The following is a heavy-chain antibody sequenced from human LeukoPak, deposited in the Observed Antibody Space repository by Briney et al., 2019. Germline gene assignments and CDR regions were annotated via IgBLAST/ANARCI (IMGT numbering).Heavy chain of an antibody. Sequence: SETLSLTCAVYGGSFSGYYWSWIRQPPGKGLEWIGEINHSGSTNYNPSLKSRVTISVDTSKNQFSLKLSSVTAADTAVYYCARDRPHNWFDPWGQGTLVTVSS. CDR2: INHSGST. V-gene: IGHV4-34*01. J-gene: IGHJ5*02. CDR3: ARDRPHNWFDP. CDR1: GGSFSGYY.